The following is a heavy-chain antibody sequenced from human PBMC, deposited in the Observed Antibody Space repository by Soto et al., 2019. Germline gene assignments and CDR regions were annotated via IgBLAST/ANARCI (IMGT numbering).Heavy chain of an antibody. CDR1: GYTFTGYY. CDR3: ARFVVVTASNWLDP. D-gene: IGHD2-21*02. V-gene: IGHV1-2*02. J-gene: IGHJ5*02. CDR2: INPNSGGT. Sequence: ASVKVSCKASGYTFTGYYMHWVRQAPGQGLEWMGWINPNSGGTNYAQKLQGRVTMTTDTSTSTAYMELRSLRSDDTAVYYCARFVVVTASNWLDPLGQGTLVTVSS.